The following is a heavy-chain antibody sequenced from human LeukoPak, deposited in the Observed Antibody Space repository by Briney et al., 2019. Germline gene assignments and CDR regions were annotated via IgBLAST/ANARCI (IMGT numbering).Heavy chain of an antibody. J-gene: IGHJ4*02. CDR1: GGSISSYY. CDR3: ARVNSSGSFHDY. Sequence: PSETLSLTCTVSGGSISSYYWGWIRQPAGKGLEWIGRISTSGSTNYNPSLTSRVTMSVDQSKNQFSLNLNSVTAADTAVYFCARVNSSGSFHDYWGQGARVTVSS. V-gene: IGHV4-4*07. D-gene: IGHD6-19*01. CDR2: ISTSGST.